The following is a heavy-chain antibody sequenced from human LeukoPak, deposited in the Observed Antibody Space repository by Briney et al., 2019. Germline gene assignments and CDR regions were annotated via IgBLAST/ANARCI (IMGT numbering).Heavy chain of an antibody. CDR1: GYSLTSYL. J-gene: IGHJ5*02. V-gene: IGHV5-51*01. CDR2: IYPGDSDS. CDR3: ARYGVGGTLESRLDP. D-gene: IGHD1-26*01. Sequence: VQSLPNSFKGSGYSLTSYLIGWVRQMPGKGLEWMGIIYPGDSDSRYSPSFQGQVTISADKSISTAYLQWSSLKASDTAMYYCARYGVGGTLESRLDPWGHRSPVTVSS.